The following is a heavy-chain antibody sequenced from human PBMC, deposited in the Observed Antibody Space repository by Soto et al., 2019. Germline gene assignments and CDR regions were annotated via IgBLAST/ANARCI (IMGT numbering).Heavy chain of an antibody. V-gene: IGHV3-21*01. J-gene: IGHJ4*02. CDR3: ARDLRRIAVATHSALDY. Sequence: EVQLVESGGGLVKPGGSLRLSCAASGFTFSSYSMNWVRQAPGKGLEWVSSISSSRSYIYYADAVQGRFITSRNNAKNSLYLLMNSLRAEDTAVYYCARDLRRIAVATHSALDYWGQGTLVTVSS. CDR1: GFTFSSYS. D-gene: IGHD6-19*01. CDR2: ISSSRSYI.